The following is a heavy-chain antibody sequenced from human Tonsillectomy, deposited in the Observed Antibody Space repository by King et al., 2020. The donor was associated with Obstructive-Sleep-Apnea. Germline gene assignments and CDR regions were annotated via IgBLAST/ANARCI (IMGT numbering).Heavy chain of an antibody. D-gene: IGHD6-13*01. V-gene: IGHV3-21*01. CDR1: GFTFSSYS. J-gene: IGHJ6*02. CDR3: ARDVHIAAATDYYYYGLDV. Sequence: EVQLVESGGGLVKPGGSLRLSCAASGFTFSSYSMNWVRQAPGKGLEWGSSISSTISYIYYADSVKGRFTISRDNAKNSLYLQVSSLSAEDTAVYYCARDVHIAAATDYYYYGLDVWGQGTTVTVSS. CDR2: ISSTISYI.